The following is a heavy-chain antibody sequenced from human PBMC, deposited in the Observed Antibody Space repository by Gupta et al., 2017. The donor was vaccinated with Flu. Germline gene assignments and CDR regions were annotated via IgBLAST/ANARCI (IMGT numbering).Heavy chain of an antibody. J-gene: IGHJ5*02. V-gene: IGHV3-21*01. D-gene: IGHD2-2*01. CDR3: ARDSGRTIVVVNWFDP. Sequence: SMNWVRQAPGKGLEWVSSISSSSSYIYYADSVKGRFTISRDNAKNSLYLQINSLRAEDTAVYYCARDSGRTIVVVNWFDPWGQGTLVTVSS. CDR1: S. CDR2: ISSSSSYI.